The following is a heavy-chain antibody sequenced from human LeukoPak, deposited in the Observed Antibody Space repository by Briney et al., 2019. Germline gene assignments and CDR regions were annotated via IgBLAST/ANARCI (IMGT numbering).Heavy chain of an antibody. V-gene: IGHV3-7*01. CDR3: ARDETRRFDY. J-gene: IGHJ4*02. Sequence: PGGSLRLSCAASGFTFSNYWMTWVRQAPGKGLEWVAKIKEEGSEKYYVDSVKGRFTISKDNAHNSLYLQMNSLRVEDTAVYYCARDETRRFDYWGQGTLVTVSS. CDR1: GFTFSNYW. CDR2: IKEEGSEK.